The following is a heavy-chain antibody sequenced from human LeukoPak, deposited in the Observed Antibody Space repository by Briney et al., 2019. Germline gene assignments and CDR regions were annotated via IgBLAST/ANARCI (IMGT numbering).Heavy chain of an antibody. J-gene: IGHJ6*03. CDR1: GFTFSSYG. V-gene: IGHV3-23*01. D-gene: IGHD5-18*01. Sequence: GGSLRLSCAASGFTFSSYGMSWVRQAPGKGLEWVSAISGSGGSTYYADSVKGRFTISRDNSKNTLYLQMNSLRAEETAVYYCAKVAWGYSYGYYYYMDVWGKGTTVTISS. CDR2: ISGSGGST. CDR3: AKVAWGYSYGYYYYMDV.